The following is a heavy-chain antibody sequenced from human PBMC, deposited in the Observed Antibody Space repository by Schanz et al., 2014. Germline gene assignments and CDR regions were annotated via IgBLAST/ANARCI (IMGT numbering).Heavy chain of an antibody. D-gene: IGHD5-18*01. CDR1: GFTFSDYW. V-gene: IGHV3-7*01. Sequence: EVHLLDSGGGLVQPGGSLRLSCTASGFTFSDYWMSWVRQAPGKGPEWVANIKHDGSVKDYVDSVEGRFTISRDNAKRSLFLQMNSLRVEDTAVYYCVRERTSYGGNSYFFDHWGQGTLVTVSS. CDR3: VRERTSYGGNSYFFDH. CDR2: IKHDGSVK. J-gene: IGHJ4*02.